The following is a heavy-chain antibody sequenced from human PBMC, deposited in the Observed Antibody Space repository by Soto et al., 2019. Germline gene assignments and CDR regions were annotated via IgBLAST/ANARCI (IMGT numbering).Heavy chain of an antibody. J-gene: IGHJ1*01. CDR2: ISSSSYI. D-gene: IGHD4-17*01. CDR1: GFTFSDSG. V-gene: IGHV3-21*01. CDR3: ARDLGAVTTLGFQN. Sequence: ELQLVESGGGLVKPGGSLRLSCAASGFTFSDSGMNWVRQAPGKGLEWVSYISSSSYIFYADSVKGRFTISRDNAKDALYLQMNSLRAEDTAVYYCARDLGAVTTLGFQNWGQGALVTVSS.